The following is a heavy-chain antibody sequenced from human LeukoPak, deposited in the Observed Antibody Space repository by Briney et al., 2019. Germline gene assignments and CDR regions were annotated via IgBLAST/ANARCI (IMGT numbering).Heavy chain of an antibody. Sequence: GESLKISCKASGYSFTTYWIGWVRQMPGKGLEWMGIIYPGDSDTRYSPSFQGQVTISADKSISTAYLQWSSMKASDTAMYYCARTSGSYQYYFDYWGQGTLVTVSS. J-gene: IGHJ4*02. CDR2: IYPGDSDT. CDR3: ARTSGSYQYYFDY. D-gene: IGHD3-10*01. V-gene: IGHV5-51*01. CDR1: GYSFTTYW.